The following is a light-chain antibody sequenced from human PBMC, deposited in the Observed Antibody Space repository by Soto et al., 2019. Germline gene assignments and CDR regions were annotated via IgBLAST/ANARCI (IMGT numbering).Light chain of an antibody. CDR2: GAS. V-gene: IGKV3-15*01. Sequence: EIVMTQSPATLSVSPGERATLSCRASQSVSSNLAWYQQKPGQAPRLLIYGASTRATGISARFSGSGSGTEFTLTISSLQSEDFAVYYCQQYNNCPLTFGGGTKVEIK. CDR3: QQYNNCPLT. J-gene: IGKJ4*01. CDR1: QSVSSN.